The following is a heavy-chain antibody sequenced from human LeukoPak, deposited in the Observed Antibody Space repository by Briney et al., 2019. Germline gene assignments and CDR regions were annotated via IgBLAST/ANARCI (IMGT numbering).Heavy chain of an antibody. Sequence: GASVKVSCKTSSYTFTNYALSWVRQAPGQGLEWMGWISAFNGNTKYADNLQGRLTMTTDTSTSTAYMELRSLRSDDTAVYYCARGGRWELPRPYAFDIWGQGTMVTVSS. D-gene: IGHD1-26*01. CDR1: SYTFTNYA. CDR2: ISAFNGNT. V-gene: IGHV1-18*01. CDR3: ARGGRWELPRPYAFDI. J-gene: IGHJ3*02.